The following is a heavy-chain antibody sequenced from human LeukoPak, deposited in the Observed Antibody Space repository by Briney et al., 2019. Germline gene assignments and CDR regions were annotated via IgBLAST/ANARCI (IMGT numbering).Heavy chain of an antibody. J-gene: IGHJ4*02. Sequence: GGSLRLSCAASGFTFSNAWMSWVRQVPGKGLEWVGRIKTKTNGGTTDYAAPVKGRFTISRDDSKNTLYLQVNSLKIEDTAVYYCTTDLYGGNEFDYWGQGTPVTVSS. CDR3: TTDLYGGNEFDY. D-gene: IGHD2-15*01. CDR2: IKTKTNGGTT. CDR1: GFTFSNAW. V-gene: IGHV3-15*01.